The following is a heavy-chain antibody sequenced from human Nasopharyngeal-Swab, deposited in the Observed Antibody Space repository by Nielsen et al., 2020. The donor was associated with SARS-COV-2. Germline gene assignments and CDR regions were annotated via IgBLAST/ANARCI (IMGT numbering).Heavy chain of an antibody. J-gene: IGHJ3*01. V-gene: IGHV3-74*01. Sequence: GESLKISYAASGFTFSSYWMHWVRQAPGEGLVWVSRMNSDGSRTSYADSVKGRFTISRDNAKNTLYLQMNSLRAEDTAVYYCARVDVHDAFDVWGQGTMVTVSS. CDR2: MNSDGSRT. D-gene: IGHD3-16*01. CDR3: ARVDVHDAFDV. CDR1: GFTFSSYW.